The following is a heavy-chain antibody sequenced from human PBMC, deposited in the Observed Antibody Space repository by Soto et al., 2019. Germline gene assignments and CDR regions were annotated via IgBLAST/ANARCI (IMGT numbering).Heavy chain of an antibody. D-gene: IGHD3-22*01. Sequence: ASVKVSCKASGYTFTGYYMHWVRQAPGQGLEWMGWINPNSGGTNYAQKFQGWVTMTRDTSISTAYMELSRLRSDDTAVYYCARVRRGYYDSSGYSETDAFDIWGQGTMVTVSS. CDR2: INPNSGGT. CDR3: ARVRRGYYDSSGYSETDAFDI. V-gene: IGHV1-2*04. J-gene: IGHJ3*02. CDR1: GYTFTGYY.